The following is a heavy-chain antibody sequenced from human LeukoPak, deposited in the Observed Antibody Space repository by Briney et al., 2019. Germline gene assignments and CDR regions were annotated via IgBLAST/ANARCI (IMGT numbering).Heavy chain of an antibody. D-gene: IGHD5-18*01. Sequence: SVKVSCKASGGTFSSYAISWVRQAPGQGLEWMGRIIPIFGTANYAQKFQGRVTITTDESTSTAYMELSSLRSEDTAVYYCARALSDTAMDYYFDYWGRGTLVTVSS. V-gene: IGHV1-69*05. CDR2: IIPIFGTA. CDR3: ARALSDTAMDYYFDY. J-gene: IGHJ4*02. CDR1: GGTFSSYA.